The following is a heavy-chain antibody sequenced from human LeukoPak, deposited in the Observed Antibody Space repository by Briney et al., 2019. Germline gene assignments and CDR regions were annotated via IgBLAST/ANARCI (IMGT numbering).Heavy chain of an antibody. CDR1: GVTLSNYA. Sequence: GGSLRLSCVASGVTLSNYAMTWVRQAPGKGPEWVSAISGSGGDTYYADSVKGRFTISRDNSKNTLYLQMNSLRAEDTAVYYCAKKGATTGDFDYWGQGTLVTVSS. CDR3: AKKGATTGDFDY. CDR2: ISGSGGDT. D-gene: IGHD1-26*01. V-gene: IGHV3-23*01. J-gene: IGHJ4*02.